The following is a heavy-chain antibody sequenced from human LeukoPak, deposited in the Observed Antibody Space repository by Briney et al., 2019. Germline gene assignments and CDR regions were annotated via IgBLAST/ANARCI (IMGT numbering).Heavy chain of an antibody. CDR3: ARRHSSSCYTDDY. D-gene: IGHD6-13*01. V-gene: IGHV1-2*02. CDR1: GYTFTGYY. J-gene: IGHJ4*01. Sequence: GASVKVSCKASGYTFTGYYMHLTRQAPGQGLEWMGWINHNSGGRNYAQKSQGRGTMTRDTSISTAYMELSRLRSDDTAVYYCARRHSSSCYTDDYWGQGTLVTVSS. CDR2: INHNSGGR.